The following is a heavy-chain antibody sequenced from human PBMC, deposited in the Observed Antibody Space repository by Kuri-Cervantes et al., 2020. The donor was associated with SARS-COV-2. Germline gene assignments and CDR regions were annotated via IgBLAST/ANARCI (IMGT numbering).Heavy chain of an antibody. CDR1: GFIFSTYG. V-gene: IGHV3-21*01. D-gene: IGHD4-17*01. Sequence: GGSLRLSCAASGFIFSTYGMNWVRQAPGKGLEWVSSLSSSSSYIYYADPVRGRFTISRDNARNSLHLQMNSLGVDDTAVYYCARVMYGDYPGHHDTFDVWGQGTMVTVSS. J-gene: IGHJ3*01. CDR2: LSSSSSYI. CDR3: ARVMYGDYPGHHDTFDV.